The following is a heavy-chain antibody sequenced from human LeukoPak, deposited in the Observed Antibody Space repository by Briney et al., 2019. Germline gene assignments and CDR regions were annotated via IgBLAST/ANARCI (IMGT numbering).Heavy chain of an antibody. CDR3: AKDVGGSSFFDY. J-gene: IGHJ4*02. V-gene: IGHV3-23*01. Sequence: GGSLRLSCAASGFTFTNYWMTWVRQAPGKGPEWVSTISGDGRNTHYADSVKGRFAISRDNSMSMLFLQMSSLRVEDTALYYCAKDVGGSSFFDYWGQGISVTVSS. D-gene: IGHD6-6*01. CDR2: ISGDGRNT. CDR1: GFTFTNYW.